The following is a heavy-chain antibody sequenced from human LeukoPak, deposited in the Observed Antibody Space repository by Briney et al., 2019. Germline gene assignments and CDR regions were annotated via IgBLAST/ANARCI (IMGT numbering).Heavy chain of an antibody. J-gene: IGHJ4*02. V-gene: IGHV1-69*04. CDR2: IIPILGIA. CDR3: ARNWIGYSYGYDY. D-gene: IGHD5-18*01. Sequence: SVKVSCKASGGTFSSYAISWVRQAPGQGLEWMGRIIPILGIANYAQKFQGRVTITADKSTSTAYMELSSLRSEDTAVYYCARNWIGYSYGYDYWGQGTLVTVSS. CDR1: GGTFSSYA.